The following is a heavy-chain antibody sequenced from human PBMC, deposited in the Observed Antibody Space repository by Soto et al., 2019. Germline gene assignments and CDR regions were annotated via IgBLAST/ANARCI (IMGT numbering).Heavy chain of an antibody. CDR1: GYSFTGYY. CDR2: INSNSGAT. J-gene: IGHJ3*02. V-gene: IGHV1-2*02. CDR3: ARGCLVPAALGDSFEI. Sequence: GASVKLSCKASGYSFTGYYTHWVRLAPGQGLEWMGWINSNSGATNYAQNFQGRVTMTRDTSISSAYMELSRLRSDDTARYYCARGCLVPAALGDSFEIWGQGTMVIVSS. D-gene: IGHD2-2*01.